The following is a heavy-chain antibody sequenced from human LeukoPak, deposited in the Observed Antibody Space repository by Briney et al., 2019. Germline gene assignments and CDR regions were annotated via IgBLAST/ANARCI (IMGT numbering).Heavy chain of an antibody. D-gene: IGHD1-7*01. V-gene: IGHV4-59*01. CDR3: SRGNWNYLA. J-gene: IGHJ5*02. Sequence: SETLSLTCTVSGGSISSYYWSWIRQPPGKGLEWIGYIYYSGSTNYNPSLTSRVTISVATSKTQFSLKLSSVTAPDTAASHCSRGNWNYLAWGQGTLVTVSS. CDR2: IYYSGST. CDR1: GGSISSYY.